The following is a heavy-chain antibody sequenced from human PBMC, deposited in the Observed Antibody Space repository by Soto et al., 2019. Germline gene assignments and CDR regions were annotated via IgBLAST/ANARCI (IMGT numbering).Heavy chain of an antibody. D-gene: IGHD3-3*01. CDR2: IRSKADGGTI. Sequence: VGSLRLSCAASGLSFSNAWMNWVRQAPGKGLEWVGQIRSKADGGTIVYPAPVKDRFIISRDDSRNTLYLQMNSLKTEDTAVYYCAISKETTIFGPLWFDPWGQGTLVTVSS. CDR3: AISKETTIFGPLWFDP. CDR1: GLSFSNAW. V-gene: IGHV3-15*01. J-gene: IGHJ5*02.